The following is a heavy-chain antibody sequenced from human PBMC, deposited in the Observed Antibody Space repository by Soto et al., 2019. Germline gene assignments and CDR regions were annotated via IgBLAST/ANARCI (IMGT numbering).Heavy chain of an antibody. D-gene: IGHD3-22*01. V-gene: IGHV1-58*01. CDR3: AADPYYYDSSNYYSFDH. CDR1: GFTLSSPA. CDR2: IVAGSGNT. Sequence: GASVKVSCKTSGFTLSSPAVQWVRQARGQRLEWIGWIVAGSGNTHYAQTFQERVTLTRDMSTSTAYLELSSLRSEDTAVYYCAADPYYYDSSNYYSFDHWGQGTLVTVSS. J-gene: IGHJ4*02.